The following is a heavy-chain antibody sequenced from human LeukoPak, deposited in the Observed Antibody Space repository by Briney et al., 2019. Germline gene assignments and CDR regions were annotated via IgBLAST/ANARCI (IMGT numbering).Heavy chain of an antibody. CDR1: GFTFSSYA. D-gene: IGHD1-26*01. CDR3: AKVRSYFNYYYMDV. V-gene: IGHV3-23*01. J-gene: IGHJ6*03. CDR2: ISGSGGST. Sequence: GGSLRLSCAASGFTFSSYAMSWVRQAPGKGLEWVSAISGSGGSTYYADSVKGRFTISRDNSKNTLYLQMNSLRAEDTAVYYCAKVRSYFNYYYMDVWGKGTTVTVSS.